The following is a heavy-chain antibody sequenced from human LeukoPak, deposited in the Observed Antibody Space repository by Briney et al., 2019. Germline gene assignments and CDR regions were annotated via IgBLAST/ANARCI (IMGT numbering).Heavy chain of an antibody. CDR3: ARVARYGDYIGGSDY. V-gene: IGHV3-21*01. CDR1: GFSFSSYE. Sequence: AGGSLTLSCAASGFSFSSYEMNWVRQAPGKGLEWVSSISDSSSYIYYADSVKGRFTISRDNAKRSLFLQMNSLRAEDTAVYYCARVARYGDYIGGSDYWGQGALVTVSS. D-gene: IGHD4-17*01. CDR2: ISDSSSYI. J-gene: IGHJ4*02.